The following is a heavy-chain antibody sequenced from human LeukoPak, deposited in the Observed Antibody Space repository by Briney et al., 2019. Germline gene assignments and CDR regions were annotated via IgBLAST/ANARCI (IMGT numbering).Heavy chain of an antibody. CDR1: GGSISSYY. V-gene: IGHV4-59*01. CDR3: ARDRLQLQS. J-gene: IGHJ5*02. D-gene: IGHD1-1*01. Sequence: PSETLSLTCSVSGGSISSYYWSWIRQPPGKELEWIGYIYYTGNTNYNPSLKSRVTISVDTSKNQFSLKLSSVTAADTAVYYCARDRLQLQSWGQGTLVTVSS. CDR2: IYYTGNT.